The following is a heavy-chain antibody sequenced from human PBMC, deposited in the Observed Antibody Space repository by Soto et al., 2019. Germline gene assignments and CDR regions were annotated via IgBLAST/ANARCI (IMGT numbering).Heavy chain of an antibody. CDR1: GFTFSSYA. CDR3: ARVHLRSDYEGYYFDY. J-gene: IGHJ4*02. CDR2: ISSNGGST. Sequence: GGSLRLSCAASGFTFSSYAMHWVRQAPGKGLEYVSAISSNGGSTYYANSVKGRFTISRDNSKNTLYLQMGGLRAEDMAVYYCARVHLRSDYEGYYFDYWGQGTLVTVSS. V-gene: IGHV3-64*01. D-gene: IGHD4-17*01.